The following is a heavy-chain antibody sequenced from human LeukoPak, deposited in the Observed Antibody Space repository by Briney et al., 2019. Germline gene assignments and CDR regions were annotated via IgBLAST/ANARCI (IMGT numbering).Heavy chain of an antibody. Sequence: GGSLRLSCAASGFTLGGYWMSWVRQAPGRGLEWVANINEDGSEKNYVDSLKGRFTISRDNAKNSVYLQMNSLRAEDTAVYYCASAQWLRYWGQGTLVTVSS. CDR1: GFTLGGYW. D-gene: IGHD6-19*01. CDR2: INEDGSEK. CDR3: ASAQWLRY. J-gene: IGHJ4*02. V-gene: IGHV3-7*01.